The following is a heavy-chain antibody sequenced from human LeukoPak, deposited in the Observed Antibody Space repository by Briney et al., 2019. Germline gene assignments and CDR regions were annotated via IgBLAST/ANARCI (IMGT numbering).Heavy chain of an antibody. CDR1: GGSFSGYY. CDR3: ARGGYSYGYSFGY. J-gene: IGHJ4*02. V-gene: IGHV4-34*01. D-gene: IGHD5-18*01. CDR2: INHSGST. Sequence: PSETLSLTCAVYGGSFSGYYWSWIRQPPGKGLEWIGEINHSGSTNYNPSLKSRVTISVDTSKNQFSLKLRSVTAPDTGVYYCARGGYSYGYSFGYWGQGNLVTVSS.